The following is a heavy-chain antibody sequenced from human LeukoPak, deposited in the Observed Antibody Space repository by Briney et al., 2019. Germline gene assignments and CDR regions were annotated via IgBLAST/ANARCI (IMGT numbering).Heavy chain of an antibody. D-gene: IGHD3-3*01. CDR3: ASHERLNYDFWSDGLPRDY. CDR1: GFTFSSYS. J-gene: IGHJ4*02. V-gene: IGHV3-48*01. CDR2: ISSSSSTI. Sequence: GGSLRLSCAASGFTFSSYSMNWVRQAPGKGLEWVSYISSSSSTIYYADSVKGRFTISRDNAKNSLYLQMNSLRAEDTAVYYCASHERLNYDFWSDGLPRDYWGQGTLVTVSS.